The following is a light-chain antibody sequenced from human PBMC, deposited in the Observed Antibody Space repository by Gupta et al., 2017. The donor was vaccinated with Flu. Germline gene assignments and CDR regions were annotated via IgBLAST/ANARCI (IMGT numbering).Light chain of an antibody. CDR2: EDK. CDR3: HTWDRNVVV. CDR1: KLEDKY. Sequence: YEVTQPPSVSVSPGQTATITCSGDKLEDKYVCWYQQKPGQSPIVVIYEDKRRPSGIPDRFSGSNSGNTATLTISETQAMDEADYYCHTWDRNVVVFGGGTKLTVL. J-gene: IGLJ2*01. V-gene: IGLV3-1*01.